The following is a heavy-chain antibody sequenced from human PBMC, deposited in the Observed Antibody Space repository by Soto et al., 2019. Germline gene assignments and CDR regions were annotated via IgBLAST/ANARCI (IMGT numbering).Heavy chain of an antibody. D-gene: IGHD2-8*01. CDR2: MYPSGGT. CDR1: GVSISSSNW. CDR3: ARCLHCSNGGRIDP. Sequence: QVQLQESGPGLVTPSGTLSLTCTVSGVSISSSNWWTWVRQAPGKGLEWIGEMYPSGGTTYNPALQMRVTISVDNSKNHLTLTLTSVTAADTAVYYCARCLHCSNGGRIDPWGRGALVTVSS. V-gene: IGHV4-4*02. J-gene: IGHJ5*02.